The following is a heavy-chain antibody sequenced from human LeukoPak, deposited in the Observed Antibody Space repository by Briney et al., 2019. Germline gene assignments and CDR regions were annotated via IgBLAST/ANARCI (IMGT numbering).Heavy chain of an antibody. V-gene: IGHV3-21*01. CDR3: ARGKGYSSSWSAFDI. J-gene: IGHJ3*02. CDR1: GFSFSFYS. Sequence: PGGSLRLSCAASGFSFSFYSMNWVRQAPGKGLEWVSSISGRNSFIYYADSVKGRFTISRDNAKNSLYLQMNSLRAEDTAMYYCARGKGYSSSWSAFDIWGQGTMVTVSS. CDR2: ISGRNSFI. D-gene: IGHD6-13*01.